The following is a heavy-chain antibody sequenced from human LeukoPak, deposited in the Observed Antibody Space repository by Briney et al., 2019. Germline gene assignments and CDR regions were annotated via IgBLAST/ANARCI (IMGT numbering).Heavy chain of an antibody. V-gene: IGHV3-9*01. J-gene: IGHJ3*02. Sequence: SLRLSCAASGFTFDDYAMHWVRQAPGKGLEWVSGISWNSGSIGYVDSVKGRFTISRDNAKNSLYLQMNSLRAEDTAVYYCARGALDYYGSGSYYMFAFDIWGQGTMVTVSS. CDR2: ISWNSGSI. CDR3: ARGALDYYGSGSYYMFAFDI. D-gene: IGHD3-10*01. CDR1: GFTFDDYA.